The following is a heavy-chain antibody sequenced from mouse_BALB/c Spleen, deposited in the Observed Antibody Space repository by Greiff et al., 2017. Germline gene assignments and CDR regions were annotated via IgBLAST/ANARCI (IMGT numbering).Heavy chain of an antibody. Sequence: EVQLQQSGPSLVKPSQTLSLTCSVTGDSITSGYWNWIRKFPGNKLEYMGYISYSGSTYYNPSLKSRISITRDTSKNQYYLQLNSVTTEDTATYYCARGGYYDYDYAMDYWGQGTSVTVSS. D-gene: IGHD2-4*01. CDR1: GDSITSGY. CDR3: ARGGYYDYDYAMDY. CDR2: ISYSGST. V-gene: IGHV3-8*02. J-gene: IGHJ4*01.